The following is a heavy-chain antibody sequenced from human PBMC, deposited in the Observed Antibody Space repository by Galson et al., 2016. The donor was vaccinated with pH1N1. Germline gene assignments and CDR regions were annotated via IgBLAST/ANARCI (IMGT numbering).Heavy chain of an antibody. D-gene: IGHD3-22*01. CDR3: VKDLRDIVVLIYLTQD. V-gene: IGHV3-23*01. J-gene: IGHJ4*01. CDR1: GFTFSSYA. Sequence: SLRLSCAASGFTFSSYAMIWVRQAPGKGLEWVSTISGNGGSTYYADSVKGRFTVSRDSSMNTLYLQMNSLRAEDTAVYYCVKDLRDIVVLIYLTQDCGHGTLGTDSS. CDR2: ISGNGGST.